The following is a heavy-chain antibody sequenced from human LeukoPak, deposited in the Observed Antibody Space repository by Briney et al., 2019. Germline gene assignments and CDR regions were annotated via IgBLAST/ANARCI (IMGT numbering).Heavy chain of an antibody. J-gene: IGHJ4*02. CDR2: IKNKHEGGTT. D-gene: IGHD4-17*01. V-gene: IGHV3-15*05. Sequence: GGSLRLSCAASGFTFSSYAMSWVRQAPGKGLEWIGRIKNKHEGGTTHYAPPVKGRFTISRDDSRNTLYLQMNNMNTEDTAVYYCCFGDYGDFWGQGTLVTVSS. CDR3: CFGDYGDF. CDR1: GFTFSSYA.